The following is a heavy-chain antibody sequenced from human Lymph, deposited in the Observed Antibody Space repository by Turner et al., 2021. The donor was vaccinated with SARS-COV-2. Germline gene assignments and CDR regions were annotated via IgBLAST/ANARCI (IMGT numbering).Heavy chain of an antibody. D-gene: IGHD1-1*01. CDR1: GGTFSTYA. CDR2: TIPIFGIA. V-gene: IGHV1-69*10. Sequence: QVQLVQSGAEVKKPGSSVKVSCKASGGTFSTYAISWVRQAPGQGLEWLGATIPIFGIANYAQKFQGRVTITADKFTSTAYMELSSLRSEDTAVYYCARDATGPLGYWGRGTLVTVSS. J-gene: IGHJ4*02. CDR3: ARDATGPLGY.